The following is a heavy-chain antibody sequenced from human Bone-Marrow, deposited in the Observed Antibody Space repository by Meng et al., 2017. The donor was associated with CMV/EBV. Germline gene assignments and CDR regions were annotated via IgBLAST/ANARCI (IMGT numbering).Heavy chain of an antibody. J-gene: IGHJ4*02. CDR1: GGTFSSYA. V-gene: IGHV1-69*05. D-gene: IGHD1-7*01. Sequence: SVKVSCKASGGTFSSYAISWVRQAPGQGLEWMGGIIPIFGTANYAQKFQGRVTITTDESTSTAYTELSSLRSEDTAVYYCAREKTRITGTTPSGIFDYWGQGTLVTVSS. CDR2: IIPIFGTA. CDR3: AREKTRITGTTPSGIFDY.